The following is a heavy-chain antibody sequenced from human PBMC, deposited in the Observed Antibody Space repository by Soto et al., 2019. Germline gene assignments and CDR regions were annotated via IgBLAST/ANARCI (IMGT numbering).Heavy chain of an antibody. J-gene: IGHJ4*02. CDR2: ISAYNGNT. CDR3: ARGVSSSWYRKNGY. Sequence: ASVKVSCKASGYTFTSYGISWVRQAPGQGLEWMGWISAYNGNTNYAQKLQGRVTMTTDTSTSTAYMELRSLRSGDTAVYYCARGVSSSWYRKNGYWGQGTLVTVSS. V-gene: IGHV1-18*01. CDR1: GYTFTSYG. D-gene: IGHD6-13*01.